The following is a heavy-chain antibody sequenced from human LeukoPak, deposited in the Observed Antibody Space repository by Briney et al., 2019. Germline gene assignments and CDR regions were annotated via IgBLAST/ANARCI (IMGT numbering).Heavy chain of an antibody. CDR1: GGSISSYY. CDR3: ARGTSGSYLKYYFDY. J-gene: IGHJ4*02. V-gene: IGHV4-59*08. Sequence: SETLSLTCTVSGGSISSYYWSWIRQPPGKGLEWIGYIYYSGSTNYIPSLKSRVTISGDTSKNQFSLKLSSVTAADTAVYYCARGTSGSYLKYYFDYWGQGTLVTVSS. D-gene: IGHD1-26*01. CDR2: IYYSGST.